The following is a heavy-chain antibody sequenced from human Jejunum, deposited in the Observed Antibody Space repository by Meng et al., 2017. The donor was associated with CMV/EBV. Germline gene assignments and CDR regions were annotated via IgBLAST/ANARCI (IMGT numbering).Heavy chain of an antibody. CDR1: D. D-gene: IGHD2-2*01. CDR2: MNPNNGTT. V-gene: IGHV1-8*01. Sequence: DITWVRRAPGHGLEWMGWMNPNNGTTGYAQKFQGRFTMTWNTSISTAYMELSSLRSEDTAIYYCARVRGYCSRSTCPLRANWFDPWGQGTLVTVSS. J-gene: IGHJ5*02. CDR3: ARVRGYCSRSTCPLRANWFDP.